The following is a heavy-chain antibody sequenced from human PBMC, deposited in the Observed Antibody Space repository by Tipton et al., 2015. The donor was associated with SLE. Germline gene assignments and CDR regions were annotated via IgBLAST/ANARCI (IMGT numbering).Heavy chain of an antibody. Sequence: LSLTCAVYGGSFSGYYWIWIRQPPGKGLEWVAVISYDGSNKYYADSVKGRFTISRDNSKNTLYLQMNSLRAEDTAVYYCARPSDTAMALQYWGQGILVTVSS. D-gene: IGHD5-18*01. CDR2: ISYDGSNK. CDR3: ARPSDTAMALQY. V-gene: IGHV3-30-3*01. J-gene: IGHJ4*02. CDR1: GGSFSGYY.